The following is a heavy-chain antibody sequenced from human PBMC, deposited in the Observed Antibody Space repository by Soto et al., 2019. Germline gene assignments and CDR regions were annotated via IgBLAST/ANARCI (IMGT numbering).Heavy chain of an antibody. Sequence: QVQLQQWGAGLLKPSETLSLTCAVYGGSFSGYYWSWIRQPPGKGLEWIGEINHSGSTNYNPSLKSRVTKSVDTSKNQFSLKLSSVTAADTAVYYCARDGGSIRAYDYWGQGTLVTVSS. D-gene: IGHD1-26*01. CDR1: GGSFSGYY. CDR2: INHSGST. CDR3: ARDGGSIRAYDY. V-gene: IGHV4-34*01. J-gene: IGHJ4*02.